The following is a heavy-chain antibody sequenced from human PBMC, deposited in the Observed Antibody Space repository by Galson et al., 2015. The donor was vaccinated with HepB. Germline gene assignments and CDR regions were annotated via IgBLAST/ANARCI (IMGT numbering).Heavy chain of an antibody. Sequence: SLRLSCAASGFTFSSYGMHWVRQAPGKGLEWVAVISYDVSNKYYADSVKGRFTISRDNSKNTLYLQMNSLRAEDTAVYYCAKGCSGGSCYGFYYYYGMDVWGQGTTVTVSS. D-gene: IGHD2-15*01. J-gene: IGHJ6*02. V-gene: IGHV3-30*18. CDR3: AKGCSGGSCYGFYYYYGMDV. CDR2: ISYDVSNK. CDR1: GFTFSSYG.